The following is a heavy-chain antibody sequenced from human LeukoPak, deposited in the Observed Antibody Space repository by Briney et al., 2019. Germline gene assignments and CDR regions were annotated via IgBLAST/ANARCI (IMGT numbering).Heavy chain of an antibody. V-gene: IGHV1-46*01. CDR2: INPSGSST. J-gene: IGHJ4*02. D-gene: IGHD1-26*01. CDR1: GYTFTNYY. Sequence: VALVKVSCKTSGYTFTNYYMHWVRQAPGQGLEWMGIINPSGSSTSYAQKFQGRVTLTRDTSTSTVYMELSSLRSEDTAVYYCARDVVGAIDYWGQGTLVTVSS. CDR3: ARDVVGAIDY.